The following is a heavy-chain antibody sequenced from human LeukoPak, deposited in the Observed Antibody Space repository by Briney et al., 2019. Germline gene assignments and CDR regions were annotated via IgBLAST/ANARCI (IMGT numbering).Heavy chain of an antibody. V-gene: IGHV4-38-2*01. CDR2: IYHSGST. J-gene: IGHJ4*02. Sequence: SSETLSPTFAVSGYSISSGYAWAWLRQPPGKGLERIGSIYHSGSTYYNPSPKSRVTISVDTSKNQFSLKLSSVSAAGTAVYYCARGATGVWFGSGDYWGQGTLVTVSS. D-gene: IGHD3-10*01. CDR1: GYSISSGYA. CDR3: ARGATGVWFGSGDY.